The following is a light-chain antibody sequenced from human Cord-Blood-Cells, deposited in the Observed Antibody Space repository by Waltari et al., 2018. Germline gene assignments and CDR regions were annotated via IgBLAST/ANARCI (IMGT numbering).Light chain of an antibody. J-gene: IGLJ3*02. V-gene: IGLV1-40*01. CDR2: GNS. Sequence: QSVLTQPPSVSGAPGQRVTIPCTGSSSNIGAGYDVHWYQQLPGTDPKLLIYGNSNRPSGVPDRFSGSKSGTSASLAITGLQAEDEADYYCQSYDSSLSGSVFGGGTKLTVL. CDR3: QSYDSSLSGSV. CDR1: SSNIGAGYD.